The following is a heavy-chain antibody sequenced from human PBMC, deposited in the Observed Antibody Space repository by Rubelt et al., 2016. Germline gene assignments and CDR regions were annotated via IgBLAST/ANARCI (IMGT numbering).Heavy chain of an antibody. CDR3: ARHGAVLNWFFDL. CDR2: FSYSGST. V-gene: IGHV4-39*07. Sequence: QVQLQESGPGLVKPSETLSLTCTVSGDSITTSNFYWGWIRQPPGKGLEWIGSFSYSGSTYYNPSLKSRVTISVDTSKNQFSLKLGSATAADTAVYYCARHGAVLNWFFDLWGRGTLVTVSS. D-gene: IGHD3-16*01. CDR1: GDSITTSNFY. J-gene: IGHJ2*01.